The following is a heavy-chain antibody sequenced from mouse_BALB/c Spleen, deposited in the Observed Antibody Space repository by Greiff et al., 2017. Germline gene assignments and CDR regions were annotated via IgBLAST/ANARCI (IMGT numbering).Heavy chain of an antibody. J-gene: IGHJ3*01. CDR3: ARKGYGISYEAWFAY. CDR2: ISSGGGST. V-gene: IGHV5-12-1*01. CDR1: GFSFSSYD. D-gene: IGHD1-1*01. Sequence: EVKLMESGGGLVKPGGSLKLSCAASGFSFSSYDMSWVRQTPEKRLEWVAYISSGGGSTYYPATVKGRFTITRDNAKNTLYLQMSSLKSEDTAMYYCARKGYGISYEAWFAYWGQGTLVTVSA.